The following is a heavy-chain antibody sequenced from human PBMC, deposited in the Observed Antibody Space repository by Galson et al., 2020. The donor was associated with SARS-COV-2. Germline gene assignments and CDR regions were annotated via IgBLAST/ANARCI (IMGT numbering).Heavy chain of an antibody. CDR3: TTVSDSDCISNSCSFDY. J-gene: IGHJ4*02. CDR1: GFTFRNAW. V-gene: IGHV3-15*01. CDR2: IKSKTDGGTT. Sequence: GGSLRLSCAASGFTFRNAWMSWVRQAPGRGLEWVGRIKSKTDGGTTDYAAPVKGTVTISRDDSKNTLYLQMNSVKTEDAAVYYCTTVSDSDCISNSCSFDYWGQGTLVTVSS. D-gene: IGHD2-2*01.